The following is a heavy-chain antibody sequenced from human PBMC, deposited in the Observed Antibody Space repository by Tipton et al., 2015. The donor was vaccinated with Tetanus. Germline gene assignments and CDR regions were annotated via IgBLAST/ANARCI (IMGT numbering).Heavy chain of an antibody. Sequence: LRLSCIVSGGSISSSSYYWGWVRQPPGKGLEWIGSIFYTGSTYYNPSLKSRVTMSVDTSKNQFSLRLLSVTAADTAVFYCAGLYYYDSASYPLYWGQGTLVTVSS. V-gene: IGHV4-39*01. CDR3: AGLYYYDSASYPLY. CDR2: IFYTGST. CDR1: GGSISSSSYY. D-gene: IGHD3-10*01. J-gene: IGHJ4*02.